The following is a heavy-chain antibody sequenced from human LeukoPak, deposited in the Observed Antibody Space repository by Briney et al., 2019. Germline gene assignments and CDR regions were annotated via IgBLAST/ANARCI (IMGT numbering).Heavy chain of an antibody. V-gene: IGHV3-21*01. J-gene: IGHJ6*02. D-gene: IGHD1-1*01. Sequence: GGSLRLSCAASGFTFSSYSMNWVRQAPGKGLEWVSSISSSSSYIYYADSVKGRFTISRDNAKNSLYLQMNSLRAEDTAVYYCARGLPGREDYGMDVWGQGTTVTVSS. CDR3: ARGLPGREDYGMDV. CDR1: GFTFSSYS. CDR2: ISSSSSYI.